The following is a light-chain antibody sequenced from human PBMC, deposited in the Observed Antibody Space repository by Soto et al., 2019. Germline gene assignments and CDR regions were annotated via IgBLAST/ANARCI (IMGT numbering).Light chain of an antibody. CDR2: KAS. CDR3: QQYNSYSWT. Sequence: DNQITQTPSTLSASVVDRHSITFRASQSINSWLAWYQQKPGKAPKLLIYKASSLETGVPSSFSGGGSGTEFTLTISSLQPDDFVTYYCQQYNSYSWTFGQGTKVDIK. CDR1: QSINSW. V-gene: IGKV1-5*03. J-gene: IGKJ1*01.